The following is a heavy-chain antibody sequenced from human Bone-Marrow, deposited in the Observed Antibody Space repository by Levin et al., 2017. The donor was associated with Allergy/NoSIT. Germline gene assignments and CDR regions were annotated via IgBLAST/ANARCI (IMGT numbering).Heavy chain of an antibody. V-gene: IGHV3-48*01. CDR1: GFTFSIYS. CDR2: ISNGSDSI. Sequence: GGSLRLSCTVSGFTFSIYSINWVRQAPGKGLEWISYISNGSDSINYADSVKGRLTISRDNAKNSLYLQVANLRAEDTAVYYCARVSRITARLLTDFYYYYYMDVWGKGTTVIVSS. D-gene: IGHD6-6*01. CDR3: ARVSRITARLLTDFYYYYYMDV. J-gene: IGHJ6*03.